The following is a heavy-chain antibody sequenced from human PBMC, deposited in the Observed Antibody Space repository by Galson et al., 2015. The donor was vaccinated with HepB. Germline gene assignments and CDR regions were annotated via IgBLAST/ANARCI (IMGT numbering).Heavy chain of an antibody. J-gene: IGHJ4*02. CDR2: ISSSSSYI. Sequence: SLRLSCAASGFTFSSYSMNWVRQAPGKGLEWVSSISSSSSYIYYADSVKGRFTISRDNAKNSLYLQMNSLRAEDTAVYYCARGSDYGGYYFDYWGQGTLVTVSS. CDR1: GFTFSSYS. V-gene: IGHV3-21*01. D-gene: IGHD4-23*01. CDR3: ARGSDYGGYYFDY.